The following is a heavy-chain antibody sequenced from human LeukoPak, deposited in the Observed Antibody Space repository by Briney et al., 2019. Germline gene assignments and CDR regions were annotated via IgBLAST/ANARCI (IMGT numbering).Heavy chain of an antibody. CDR3: ARDWRYCSSTSCYTGGY. Sequence: GGSLRLSCAASGFTFSSYSMNWVRQAPGKGLEWVSSISSSSSYIYYADSVKGRFTISRDNAKNSLYLQMNSLRAEDTAVYYCARDWRYCSSTSCYTGGYWGQGTLVAVSS. D-gene: IGHD2-2*02. CDR2: ISSSSSYI. J-gene: IGHJ4*02. CDR1: GFTFSSYS. V-gene: IGHV3-21*01.